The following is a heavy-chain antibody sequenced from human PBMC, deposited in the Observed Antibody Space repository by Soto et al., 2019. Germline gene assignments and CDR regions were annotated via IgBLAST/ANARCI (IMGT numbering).Heavy chain of an antibody. D-gene: IGHD2-15*01. J-gene: IGHJ6*03. V-gene: IGHV3-7*01. CDR1: GFTFSSYW. CDR3: ARETIDYYYYYLMDV. Sequence: PGGSLRLSCAASGFTFSSYWMSWVRQAPGKGLEWVANIKQDGSEKYYVDSVKGRFTISRDNAKNSLYLQMNSLRAEDTAVYYCARETIDYYYYYLMDVWGKGTTVTVSS. CDR2: IKQDGSEK.